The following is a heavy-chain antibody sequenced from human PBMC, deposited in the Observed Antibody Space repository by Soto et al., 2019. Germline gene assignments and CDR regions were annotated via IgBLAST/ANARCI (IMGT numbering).Heavy chain of an antibody. D-gene: IGHD4-4*01. CDR2: ISSGGSVI. CDR1: GFTFSDYY. CDR3: AREPRDDYMISGGFDY. V-gene: IGHV3-11*01. Sequence: QVQLVESGGGLVKPGGSLRLSCVASGFTFSDYYMSWFRQAPGKGLEWVSYISSGGSVIYSADSMKGRFTISRDNAKNSLYLQVNSLRAEDTAVYYCAREPRDDYMISGGFDYWGHGTPVTVSS. J-gene: IGHJ4*01.